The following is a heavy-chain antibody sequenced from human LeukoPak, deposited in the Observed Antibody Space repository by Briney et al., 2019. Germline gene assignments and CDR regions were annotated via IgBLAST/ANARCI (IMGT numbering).Heavy chain of an antibody. CDR2: IYFSGST. J-gene: IGHJ5*02. V-gene: IGHV4-39*01. CDR1: GASISSTTYY. D-gene: IGHD1-26*01. Sequence: SETLSLTCSVSGASISSTTYYWGRIPQSPGKGLVGIGSIYFSGSTFYNPTPRTRVTISVDTSKNQFSLTLTAVTASDTAVYYCARVGPLHLDWFGPWGQGTLVTVSS. CDR3: ARVGPLHLDWFGP.